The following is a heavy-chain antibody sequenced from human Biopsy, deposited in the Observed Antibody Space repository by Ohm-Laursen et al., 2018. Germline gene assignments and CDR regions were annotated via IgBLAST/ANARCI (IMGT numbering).Heavy chain of an antibody. D-gene: IGHD3-3*01. J-gene: IGHJ3*01. V-gene: IGHV4-59*01. CDR3: ARLYRLDDYWNDDPPDAFDV. CDR1: GGSISSDY. CDR2: ISNRGST. Sequence: PSQTLSLTCIVSGGSISSDYWSWIRQSPGKGLEWIGYISNRGSTNYNPSLRGRVTISVDTSKNQFSLKLSSVTAADTAVFFCARLYRLDDYWNDDPPDAFDVWGQGTRVTVSS.